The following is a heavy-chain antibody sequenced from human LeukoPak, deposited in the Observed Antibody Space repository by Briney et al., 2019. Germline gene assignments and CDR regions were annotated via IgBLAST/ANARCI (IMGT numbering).Heavy chain of an antibody. V-gene: IGHV3-66*01. J-gene: IGHJ4*02. D-gene: IGHD3-9*01. Sequence: PGGSLRLSCAASGFTVSSNYMSWVRQAPGKGLEWVSVIYSGGSTYYADSVKGRFTISRDNSKNTLYLQMNSLRAEDTAVYYCARERGYDMLSSPYYFDYWGQGTLVTVSS. CDR2: IYSGGST. CDR1: GFTVSSNY. CDR3: ARERGYDMLSSPYYFDY.